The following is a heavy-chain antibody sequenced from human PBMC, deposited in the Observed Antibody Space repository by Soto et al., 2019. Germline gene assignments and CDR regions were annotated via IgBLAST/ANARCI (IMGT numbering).Heavy chain of an antibody. J-gene: IGHJ6*02. CDR1: GGTFSSYA. V-gene: IGHV1-69*06. CDR3: AGDSTIFGVVYYYYYGMDV. CDR2: IIPIFGTA. Sequence: QVQLVQSGAEVKKPGSSVKVSCKASGGTFSSYAISWVRQAPGQGLEWMGGIIPIFGTANYAQKFQGRVTITADKSTSTAYMELSSLRSEDTAVYYCAGDSTIFGVVYYYYYGMDVWGQGTTVTVSS. D-gene: IGHD3-3*01.